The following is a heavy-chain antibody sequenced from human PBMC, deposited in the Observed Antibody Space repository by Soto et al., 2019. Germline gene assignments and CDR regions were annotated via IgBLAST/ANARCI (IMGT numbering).Heavy chain of an antibody. D-gene: IGHD6-19*01. CDR2: ISGSGGST. J-gene: IGHJ4*02. Sequence: EVQLLESGGGLVQPGGSLRLSCAASGFTFSSYAMSWVRQAPGKGLEWVSAISGSGGSTYYADSVKGRFTISRDNSKNPLYLQMNSRRAEATAVYYCARRSSGWYFDYWGQGTLVTVSS. CDR1: GFTFSSYA. V-gene: IGHV3-23*01. CDR3: ARRSSGWYFDY.